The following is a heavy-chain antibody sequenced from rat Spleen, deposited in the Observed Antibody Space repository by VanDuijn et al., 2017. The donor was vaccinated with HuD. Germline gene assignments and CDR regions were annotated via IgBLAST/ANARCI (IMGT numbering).Heavy chain of an antibody. J-gene: IGHJ2*01. D-gene: IGHD1-2*01. CDR1: GFTFNNYW. CDR2: ISTSGGRT. Sequence: EVQLVESGGGLVQPGRSLKLSCVASGFTFNNYWMTWIRQAATKGLEWVATISTSGGRTYYRDSVKGRFTISRDSTKTTLYLQMNSLQTEDTATYCCARADISAISTDGIWGQGVMVTVSS. CDR3: ARADISAISTDGI. V-gene: IGHV5-27*01.